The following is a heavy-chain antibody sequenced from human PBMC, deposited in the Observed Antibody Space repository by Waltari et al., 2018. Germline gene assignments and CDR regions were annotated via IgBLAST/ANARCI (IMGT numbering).Heavy chain of an antibody. D-gene: IGHD3-10*01. CDR1: GFTFSSYA. CDR3: AKDLGYYYGSGSRYGLDV. Sequence: EVQLLESGGDLVQPGGSLRLSCAASGFTFSSYALTWVRQSPGRGPGWVSDIKGRGTGTYYADYVMGRFTISRDNSRNTLYLQLSSLRAEDTAIYYCAKDLGYYYGSGSRYGLDVWGQGTTVTVSS. V-gene: IGHV3-23*01. J-gene: IGHJ6*02. CDR2: IKGRGTGT.